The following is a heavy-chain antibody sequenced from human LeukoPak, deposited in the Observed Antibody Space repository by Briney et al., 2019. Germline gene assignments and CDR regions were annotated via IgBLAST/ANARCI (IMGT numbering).Heavy chain of an antibody. J-gene: IGHJ6*02. V-gene: IGHV3-66*01. CDR1: GFTVSNNY. D-gene: IGHD2/OR15-2a*01. CDR2: IYSGGST. CDR3: AKIIAVREYFWYGMDV. Sequence: PGGSLRLSCAASGFTVSNNYMSWVRQAPGKGLEWVSLIYSGGSTYYADSVRGRFTISKDSSKNTLYLQLNSLRAEDTAVYYCAKIIAVREYFWYGMDVWGQGTTVTVSS.